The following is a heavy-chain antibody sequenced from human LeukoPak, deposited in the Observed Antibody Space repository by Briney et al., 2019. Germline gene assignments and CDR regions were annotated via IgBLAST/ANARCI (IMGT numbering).Heavy chain of an antibody. CDR2: ISSSSSYI. CDR1: GFTFSSYS. V-gene: IGHV3-21*01. J-gene: IGHJ6*02. Sequence: GGSLRLSCAASGFTFSSYSMNWVRQAPGKGLEWVSSISSSSSYIYYADSVKGRFTISRDNSKNTLYLQMNSLRAEDTAVYYCARETVRFLEWLLSTSSDYYYGMDVWGQGTTVTVSS. CDR3: ARETVRFLEWLLSTSSDYYYGMDV. D-gene: IGHD3-3*01.